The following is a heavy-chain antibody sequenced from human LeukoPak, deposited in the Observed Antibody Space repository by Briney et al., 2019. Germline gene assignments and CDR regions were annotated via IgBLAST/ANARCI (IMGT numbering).Heavy chain of an antibody. J-gene: IGHJ4*02. CDR1: GFTFSNYW. V-gene: IGHV3-7*01. CDR3: ARDADAGAAFDY. D-gene: IGHD2-2*01. Sequence: GESLRLSCAVSGFTFSNYWMSWVRQAPGKGLEWVANIKQDGSEKYYVDSVKGRFTISRDNAKNSLYLQMNSLRAEDTAVYYCARDADAGAAFDYWGQGTLVTVSS. CDR2: IKQDGSEK.